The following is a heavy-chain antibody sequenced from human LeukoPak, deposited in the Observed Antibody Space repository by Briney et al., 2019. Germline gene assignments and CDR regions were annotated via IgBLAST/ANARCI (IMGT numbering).Heavy chain of an antibody. D-gene: IGHD1-26*01. V-gene: IGHV3-53*01. Sequence: HPGGSLRLSCAASGLFVTQNYMSWVRQAPGRGLKWLSVIYAGGTTYYADSLKDRFTISTDKTKNTLYLQMDNLKAEDTAVYYCARGGGTYYGDYWGQGALVIVSS. J-gene: IGHJ4*02. CDR2: IYAGGTT. CDR3: ARGGGTYYGDY. CDR1: GLFVTQNY.